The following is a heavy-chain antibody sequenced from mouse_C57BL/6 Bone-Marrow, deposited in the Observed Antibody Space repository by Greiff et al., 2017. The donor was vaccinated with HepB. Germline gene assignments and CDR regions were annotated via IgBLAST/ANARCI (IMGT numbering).Heavy chain of an antibody. J-gene: IGHJ3*01. CDR2: IYPRSGNT. CDR3: ARWRWLTAWFAY. D-gene: IGHD2-3*01. Sequence: QVQLQQSGAELARPGASVKLSCKASGYTFTSYGISWVKQRTGQGLEWIGEIYPRSGNTYYNEKFKGKATLTADKSSSTAYMELRSLTSEDSAVYFCARWRWLTAWFAYWGQGTLVTVSA. CDR1: GYTFTSYG. V-gene: IGHV1-81*01.